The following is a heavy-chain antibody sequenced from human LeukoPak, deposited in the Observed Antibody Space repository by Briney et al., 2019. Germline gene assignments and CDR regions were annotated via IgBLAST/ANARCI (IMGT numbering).Heavy chain of an antibody. CDR2: VNPNSGDT. D-gene: IGHD1-26*01. Sequence: ASVKVSCKASVYTFTGYYLHWVRQAPGQGREWMGCVNPNSGDTNYAQKFQGSVTMSRDTSISTVYMELSRLRSDDTAVYYCARASGSYWWFDSWGQGTLVTVSS. V-gene: IGHV1-2*02. CDR1: VYTFTGYY. J-gene: IGHJ5*01. CDR3: ARASGSYWWFDS.